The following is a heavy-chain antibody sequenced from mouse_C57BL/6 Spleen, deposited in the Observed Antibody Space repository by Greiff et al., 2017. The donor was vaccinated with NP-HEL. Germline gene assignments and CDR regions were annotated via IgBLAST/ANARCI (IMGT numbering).Heavy chain of an antibody. V-gene: IGHV14-4*01. CDR3: TRGTVVAYWYFDV. J-gene: IGHJ1*03. Sequence: EVQLQQSGAELVRPGASVKLSCTASGFNIKDDYMHWVKQRPEQGLEWIGWIDPENGDTEYASKFQGKATITADTSSNTAYLQLSSLTSEDTAVYYCTRGTVVAYWYFDVWGTGTTVTVSS. CDR1: GFNIKDDY. D-gene: IGHD1-1*01. CDR2: IDPENGDT.